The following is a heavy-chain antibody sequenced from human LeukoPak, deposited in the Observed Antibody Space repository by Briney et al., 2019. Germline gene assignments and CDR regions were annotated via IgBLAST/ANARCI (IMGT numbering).Heavy chain of an antibody. Sequence: ASVKVSCKASGYTFTSYGISWVRQAPGQGLEWMGSISAYNGNTNYAQKLQGRVTMTTDTSTSTAYMELRSLRSDDTAVYYCARGPVAGYSSGWYRGRAFDIWGQGTMVTVSS. V-gene: IGHV1-18*01. CDR1: GYTFTSYG. CDR3: ARGPVAGYSSGWYRGRAFDI. CDR2: ISAYNGNT. D-gene: IGHD6-19*01. J-gene: IGHJ3*02.